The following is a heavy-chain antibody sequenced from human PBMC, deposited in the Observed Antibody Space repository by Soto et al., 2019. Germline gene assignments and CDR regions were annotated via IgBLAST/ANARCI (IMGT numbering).Heavy chain of an antibody. CDR1: GFTFSNYA. J-gene: IGHJ4*02. CDR2: IGGRATSA. D-gene: IGHD3-22*01. CDR3: AKSRYSDSSGDFYDF. V-gene: IGHV3-23*01. Sequence: EVQLLESGGGLVQPGGSLRLSCAASGFTFSNYAMSWVRQAPGKGLEWVSGIGGRATSAYYADSVKGRFALSRDNSYNTLFLQLNSLRAEDTAVYYCAKSRYSDSSGDFYDFWGQGTLVSVSS.